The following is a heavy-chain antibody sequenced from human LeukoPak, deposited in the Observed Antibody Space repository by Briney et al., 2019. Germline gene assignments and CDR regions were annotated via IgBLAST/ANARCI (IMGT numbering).Heavy chain of an antibody. Sequence: SVKVSCKASGGTFSSYTISWVRQAPGQGLEWMGRIIPILGIANYAQKFQGRVTITADKSTSTAYMELSGLRSEDTAVYYCASRPTYGGNAHRHHDYWGQGTLVTVSS. J-gene: IGHJ4*02. D-gene: IGHD4-23*01. CDR1: GGTFSSYT. V-gene: IGHV1-69*02. CDR3: ASRPTYGGNAHRHHDY. CDR2: IIPILGIA.